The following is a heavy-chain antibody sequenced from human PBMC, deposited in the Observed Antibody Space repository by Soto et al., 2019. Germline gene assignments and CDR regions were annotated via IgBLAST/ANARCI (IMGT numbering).Heavy chain of an antibody. CDR3: ARDLYQQQQLGWFDP. D-gene: IGHD6-13*01. CDR2: INPNSGGR. CDR1: GYTYTGYY. J-gene: IGHJ5*02. Sequence: ASVKVSCKASGYTYTGYYLHWVRQAPGQGLEWMGWINPNSGGRNYAQKFQGRVTMTRDTYIRTGYMELRRLRSDDTAVYYCARDLYQQQQLGWFDPGGQGTLVTVSS. V-gene: IGHV1-2*02.